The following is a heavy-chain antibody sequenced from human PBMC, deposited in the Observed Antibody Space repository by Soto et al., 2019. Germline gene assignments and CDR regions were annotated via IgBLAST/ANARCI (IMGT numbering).Heavy chain of an antibody. CDR3: ARGSVDQYYYGSGSYTYYYGMDV. J-gene: IGHJ6*02. V-gene: IGHV3-21*01. CDR1: GFTFSSYS. Sequence: LRLSCAASGFTFSSYSMNWVRQAPGKGLEWVSSISSSSSYIYYADSVKGRFTISRDNAKNSLYLQMDSLRAEDTAVYYCARGSVDQYYYGSGSYTYYYGMDVWGQGTTVTVSS. D-gene: IGHD3-10*01. CDR2: ISSSSSYI.